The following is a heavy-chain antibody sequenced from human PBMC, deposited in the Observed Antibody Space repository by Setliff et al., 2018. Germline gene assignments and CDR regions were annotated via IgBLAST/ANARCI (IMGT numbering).Heavy chain of an antibody. CDR3: AREVVGAPSTFDI. J-gene: IGHJ3*02. Sequence: GGSLRLSCAASGFTFSDYYMTWIRQAPGKGLEWVSYISRGGNTIYYADSVKGRFTISRDNASDSLFLQMSSLRAEDTAVYYCAREVVGAPSTFDIWGQGTMVTVSS. CDR2: ISRGGNTI. V-gene: IGHV3-11*04. CDR1: GFTFSDYY. D-gene: IGHD1-26*01.